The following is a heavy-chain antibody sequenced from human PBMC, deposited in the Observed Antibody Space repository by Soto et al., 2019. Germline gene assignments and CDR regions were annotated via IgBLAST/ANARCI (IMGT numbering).Heavy chain of an antibody. J-gene: IGHJ6*02. Sequence: PGEALKISCQGSGYTFSSYWIAWVRQMPGKGLEWMGIIYPDDSDTRYSPSFRGQVTISADKSISTAYLQWSSLKASDTAMYYCARPGYSDYGMDIWGQGTTVPVSS. CDR3: ARPGYSDYGMDI. CDR2: IYPDDSDT. CDR1: GYTFSSYW. V-gene: IGHV5-51*01. D-gene: IGHD1-26*01.